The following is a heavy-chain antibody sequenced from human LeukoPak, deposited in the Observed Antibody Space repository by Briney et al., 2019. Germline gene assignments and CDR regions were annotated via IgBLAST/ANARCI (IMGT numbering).Heavy chain of an antibody. CDR1: GYTFTGYY. Sequence: GASVKVSCKASGYTFTGYYMHWVRQAPGQGLEWMGWINPNSGGTNYAQKFQGRVTMTRDTSISTAYMELSRLRSDDTAVYYCARGATAGTGDLGYWGQGTLVTVSS. V-gene: IGHV1-2*02. CDR2: INPNSGGT. CDR3: ARGATAGTGDLGY. D-gene: IGHD7-27*01. J-gene: IGHJ4*02.